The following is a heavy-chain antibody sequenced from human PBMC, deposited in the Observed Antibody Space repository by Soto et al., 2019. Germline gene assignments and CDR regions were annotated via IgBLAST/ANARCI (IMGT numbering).Heavy chain of an antibody. Sequence: QVQLQESGPGLVKPSETLPLTCSVSGGSISGHYWTWIRQSPGKGLEWIGYIFYSGSTNYNPSLKSRVTISVDTSKNQFSLKMSSVTAADTAVYYCARVGSSGWSPDYWGRGTLVTVSS. V-gene: IGHV4-59*11. CDR2: IFYSGST. J-gene: IGHJ4*02. CDR1: GGSISGHY. CDR3: ARVGSSGWSPDY. D-gene: IGHD6-19*01.